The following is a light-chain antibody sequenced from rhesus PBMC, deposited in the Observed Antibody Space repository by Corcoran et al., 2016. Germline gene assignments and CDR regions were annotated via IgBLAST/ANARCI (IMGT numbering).Light chain of an antibody. J-gene: IGKJ2*01. V-gene: IGKV1-46*01. Sequence: DIQMTQSPSSLSASVGDTVTITCRASQSFSSSLAWYQQKPGKAPKLLIYSASSLQSGVPSWFSGSKSGTDFTLPISSLQPEDIASYYCQQYYSDPYSFGQGTKVEIK. CDR3: QQYYSDPYS. CDR2: SAS. CDR1: QSFSSS.